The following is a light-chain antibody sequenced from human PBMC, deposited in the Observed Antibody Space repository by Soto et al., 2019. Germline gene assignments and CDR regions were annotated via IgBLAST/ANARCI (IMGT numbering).Light chain of an antibody. V-gene: IGKV3-20*01. CDR1: QSVSSSY. J-gene: IGKJ4*01. Sequence: IVLTQSPGTLSLSPGERATLSCRASQSVSSSYLAWYQQKPGQAPRLLIYGASSRATGIPDRFSGSGSGTDFPLTISRLEPEDFAVYYCQQYGSSLLTFGGGTKVDI. CDR2: GAS. CDR3: QQYGSSLLT.